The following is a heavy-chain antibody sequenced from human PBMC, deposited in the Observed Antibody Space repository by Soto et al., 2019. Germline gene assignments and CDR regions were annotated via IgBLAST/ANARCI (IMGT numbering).Heavy chain of an antibody. V-gene: IGHV4-34*01. D-gene: IGHD3-10*01. CDR2: INHSGST. J-gene: IGHJ4*02. CDR3: ARWLWFGESLSDY. Sequence: QVQLQQWGAGLLKPSETLSLTCAVYGGSFSGYYWTWIRQPPGKGLEWIGEINHSGSTNYNPSLKSRVTISVDTSTNQCSLRLTSVTAADTAVYDCARWLWFGESLSDYWGQGTLVTVSS. CDR1: GGSFSGYY.